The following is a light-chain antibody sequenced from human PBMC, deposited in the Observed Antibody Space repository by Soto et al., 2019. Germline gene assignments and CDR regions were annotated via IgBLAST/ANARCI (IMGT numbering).Light chain of an antibody. Sequence: QSALTQPASVSGSPGQSITIPCTGTSSDVGGYNYVSWYQQHPGKAPTLLIYGVSYRPSGVSARFSGSKFQNTASLTISGLQPEDEADYYCSSFRSGSVVLFGGGTKLTVL. J-gene: IGLJ3*02. CDR1: SSDVGGYNY. CDR2: GVS. V-gene: IGLV2-14*01. CDR3: SSFRSGSVVL.